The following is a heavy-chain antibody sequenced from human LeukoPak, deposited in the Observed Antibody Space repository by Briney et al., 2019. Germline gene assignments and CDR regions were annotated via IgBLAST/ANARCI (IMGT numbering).Heavy chain of an antibody. Sequence: ASVKVSCKASGYTFTSYGISWVRQDPGQGLEWMGWISAYNGNTNYAQKLQGRVTMTTGTSTSTAYMELRSLRSDDTAVYYCARARFREHCSNPWGQGTLVTVSS. CDR3: ARARFREHCSNP. V-gene: IGHV1-18*01. CDR1: GYTFTSYG. J-gene: IGHJ5*02. D-gene: IGHD3-10*01. CDR2: ISAYNGNT.